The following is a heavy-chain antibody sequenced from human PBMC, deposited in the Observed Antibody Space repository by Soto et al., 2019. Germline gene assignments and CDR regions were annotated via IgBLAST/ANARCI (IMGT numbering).Heavy chain of an antibody. V-gene: IGHV3-33*01. J-gene: IGHJ4*02. Sequence: GGSLRLSCAASGFTFSSYGMHWVRQAPGKGLEWVAVIWYDGSNKYYADSVKGRFTISRDNSKNTLYLQMNSLRAEDTAVYYCARDTGIAAAGTGYWGQGTLVTVSS. D-gene: IGHD6-13*01. CDR1: GFTFSSYG. CDR3: ARDTGIAAAGTGY. CDR2: IWYDGSNK.